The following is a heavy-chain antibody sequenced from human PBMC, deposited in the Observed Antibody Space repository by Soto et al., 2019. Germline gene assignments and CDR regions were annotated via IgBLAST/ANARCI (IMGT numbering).Heavy chain of an antibody. V-gene: IGHV4-34*02. J-gene: IGHJ4*02. CDR2: ITYSGST. Sequence: QVQLQQWGAGLLKPSETLSLTCAVYGGSFSGFSCSWIRQPPGKGLEWIGEITYSGSTYYTPSLKSRVSISLDTSKTQFSLKLSSVTAADTAVYYCARGPGTWQRVDYWGQGTLVTVSS. CDR3: ARGPGTWQRVDY. D-gene: IGHD6-6*01. CDR1: GGSFSGFS.